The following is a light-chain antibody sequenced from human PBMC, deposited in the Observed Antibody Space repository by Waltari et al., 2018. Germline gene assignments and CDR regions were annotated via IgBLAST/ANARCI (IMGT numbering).Light chain of an antibody. V-gene: IGKV3-20*01. CDR1: QTVSKDY. CDR3: QQYDRSPRT. Sequence: EKVLTQSPDTLSLSPGERATLSCRASQTVSKDYLSWYQQKPGQPPRLLIYGVSNRATGIPDRLSGSGSGTDFTLTINRLEPEDFAVYYCQQYDRSPRTFGQGTQVDIK. CDR2: GVS. J-gene: IGKJ1*01.